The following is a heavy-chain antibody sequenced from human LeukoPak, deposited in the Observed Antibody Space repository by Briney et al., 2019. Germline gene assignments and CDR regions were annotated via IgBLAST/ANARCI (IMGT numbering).Heavy chain of an antibody. CDR2: ISSSSSTI. V-gene: IGHV3-48*01. D-gene: IGHD1-26*01. J-gene: IGHJ5*02. CDR3: ARGIGRNWFDP. CDR1: GFTFSSYW. Sequence: GGSLRLSCAASGFTFSSYWMSWVRQAPGKGLEWVSYISSSSSTIYYADSVKGRFTISRDNAKNSLYLQMNSLRAEDTAVYYCARGIGRNWFDPWGQGTLVTVSS.